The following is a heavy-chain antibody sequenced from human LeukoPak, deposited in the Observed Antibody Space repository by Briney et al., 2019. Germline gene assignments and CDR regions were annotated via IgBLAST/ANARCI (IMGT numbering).Heavy chain of an antibody. CDR3: ARGTQVGEAVDY. CDR2: INHSGST. Sequence: SETLSLTCAVYGGSFSGYYWSWIRQPPGKGLEWIGEINHSGSTNYNPSLKSRVTISVDTSKNQFSLKLSSVTAADTAVYYCARGTQVGEAVDYWGQGTLVTVSS. V-gene: IGHV4-34*01. D-gene: IGHD3-16*01. J-gene: IGHJ4*02. CDR1: GGSFSGYY.